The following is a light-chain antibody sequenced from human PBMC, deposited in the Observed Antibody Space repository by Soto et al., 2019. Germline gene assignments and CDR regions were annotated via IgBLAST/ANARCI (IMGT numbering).Light chain of an antibody. Sequence: EIVMTQSPATLSVSPGERATLSCRASQGVRSTLAWYQQKPGQTPRLLIYGASTRATGIPARFSGSGSGTEFTLTINSLQSEDFAVYYCQHYNRWPLTFGRGTKVEIK. CDR1: QGVRST. V-gene: IGKV3-15*01. CDR3: QHYNRWPLT. CDR2: GAS. J-gene: IGKJ4*01.